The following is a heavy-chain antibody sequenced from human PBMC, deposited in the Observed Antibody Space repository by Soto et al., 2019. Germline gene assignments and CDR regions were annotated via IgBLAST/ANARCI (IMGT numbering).Heavy chain of an antibody. CDR3: DRTTSRAPFYDASAGYER. Sequence: QVQLQETGPGLVKPSQTLSLTCTVSGGSISNDNYYWSWIRQPPGKGLEWIAYIYYNGSTYYNTSLKSRLTISVDPYKSQFSLELGSVTAADTAVYYCDRTTSRAPFYDASAGYERWGQGTLVAVSS. D-gene: IGHD3-22*01. J-gene: IGHJ4*02. V-gene: IGHV4-30-4*01. CDR2: IYYNGST. CDR1: GGSISNDNYY.